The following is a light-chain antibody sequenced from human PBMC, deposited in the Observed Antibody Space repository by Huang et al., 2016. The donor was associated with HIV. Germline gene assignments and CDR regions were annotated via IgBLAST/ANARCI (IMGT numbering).Light chain of an antibody. CDR1: QSVGSY. Sequence: EIVLTQSPATLSLSPGERATLSCRASQSVGSYLAWSQQKPGQSPSLLIFDASNRATGIPARFSGSGSGTDVTLTISSLEPEDVAVDYCQQRSDWPRTFGQGTKVEIK. CDR2: DAS. CDR3: QQRSDWPRT. J-gene: IGKJ1*01. V-gene: IGKV3-11*01.